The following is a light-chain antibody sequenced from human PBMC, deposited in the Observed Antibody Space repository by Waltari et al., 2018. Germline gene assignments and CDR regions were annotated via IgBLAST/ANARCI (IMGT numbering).Light chain of an antibody. Sequence: DIVMTQSPDSLAVSLGERATINCKSSQSVLYSFNNKNFLSCYQQKPGQPPKLLIYWASTWESGVPERFSGSGSGADFTLTISSLQAEDVAVYYCQQYHSTPYTFGQGTKLEIK. V-gene: IGKV4-1*01. CDR2: WAS. CDR3: QQYHSTPYT. J-gene: IGKJ2*01. CDR1: QSVLYSFNNKNF.